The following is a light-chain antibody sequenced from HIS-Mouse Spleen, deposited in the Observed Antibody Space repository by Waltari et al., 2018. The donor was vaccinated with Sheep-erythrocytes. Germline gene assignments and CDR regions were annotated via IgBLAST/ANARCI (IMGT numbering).Light chain of an antibody. CDR2: EGS. CDR3: CSYAGSSTPWV. CDR1: SSDVGSYNL. V-gene: IGLV2-23*01. J-gene: IGLJ3*02. Sequence: QSALTQPASVSGSPGQSITISCTGTSSDVGSYNLVSWYQQHPGKAPQLMIDEGSKGPSGVSNRFSGSRSGNTASLTISGLQAEDEADYYCCSYAGSSTPWVFGGGTKLTVL.